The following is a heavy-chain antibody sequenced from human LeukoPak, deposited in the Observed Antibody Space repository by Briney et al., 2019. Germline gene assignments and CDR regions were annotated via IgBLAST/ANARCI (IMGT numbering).Heavy chain of an antibody. J-gene: IGHJ5*02. Sequence: ASVKVSCKASGYTFTGYYMHWVRQAPGQGLEWMGIINPSGGSTNYAQKFQGRVTITADESTSTAYMELSSLRSEDTAVYYCARDYRYYLPYCGGDCYSGFDPWGQGTLVTVSS. V-gene: IGHV1-46*01. CDR1: GYTFTGYY. D-gene: IGHD2-21*02. CDR3: ARDYRYYLPYCGGDCYSGFDP. CDR2: INPSGGST.